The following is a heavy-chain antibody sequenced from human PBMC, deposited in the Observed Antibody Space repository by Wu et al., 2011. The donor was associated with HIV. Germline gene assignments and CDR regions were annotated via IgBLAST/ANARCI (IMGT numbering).Heavy chain of an antibody. Sequence: QDQLVQSGAEVKKPGSSVKVSCKASGGTFNNYAIGWVRQAPGQGLEWMGGISPIFSTARYAEKFQGRVTITADKFTSTTYMELSSLRSEDTAVYYCARDLGGDEDYWGQGTLVTVSS. D-gene: IGHD2-21*01. V-gene: IGHV1-69*14. J-gene: IGHJ4*02. CDR2: ISPIFSTA. CDR1: GGTFNNYA. CDR3: ARDLGGDEDY.